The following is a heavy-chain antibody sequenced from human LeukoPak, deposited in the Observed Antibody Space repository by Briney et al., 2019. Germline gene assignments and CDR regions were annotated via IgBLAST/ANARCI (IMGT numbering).Heavy chain of an antibody. D-gene: IGHD3-3*02. Sequence: SETLSLTCAVYGGSFSGYYWSWIRQPPGKGLEWIGKINHSGSTNYNPSLKSRVTISVDTSENQFSLKLSSVTAADTAVYYCARGRIRGSLDYWGQGTLVTVSS. J-gene: IGHJ4*02. CDR3: ARGRIRGSLDY. CDR1: GGSFSGYY. CDR2: INHSGST. V-gene: IGHV4-34*01.